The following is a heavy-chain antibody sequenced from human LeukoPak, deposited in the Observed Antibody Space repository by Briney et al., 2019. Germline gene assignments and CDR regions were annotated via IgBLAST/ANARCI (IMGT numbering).Heavy chain of an antibody. J-gene: IGHJ4*02. CDR2: IYYSGST. CDR1: GGSISSYY. V-gene: IGHV4-59*01. D-gene: IGHD2-21*02. CDR3: ARGAQSYCGGDCYFYYFDY. Sequence: SETLSLTCTVSGGSISSYYWSWIRQPPGKGLEWIGYIYYSGSTNYNPSLKSRVTISVDTSKNQFSLKLSSVTAADTAVYYCARGAQSYCGGDCYFYYFDYWGQGTLVTVSS.